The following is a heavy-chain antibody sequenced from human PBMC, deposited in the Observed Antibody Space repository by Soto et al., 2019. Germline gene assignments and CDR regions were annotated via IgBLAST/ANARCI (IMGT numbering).Heavy chain of an antibody. D-gene: IGHD3-10*01. CDR3: ARTRGVIPRVTYNWFDL. V-gene: IGHV1-2*02. CDR2: IKPNSGGT. CDR1: GYSFSGYY. J-gene: IGHJ5*01. Sequence: GASLKVSCKASGYSFSGYYMNWVRQAPGQGLEWMGWIKPNSGGTDYAQKFQGRVTMTRDTSISTAYMELRGLRYDDTAVYYCARTRGVIPRVTYNWFDLWGRGTMVTVSS.